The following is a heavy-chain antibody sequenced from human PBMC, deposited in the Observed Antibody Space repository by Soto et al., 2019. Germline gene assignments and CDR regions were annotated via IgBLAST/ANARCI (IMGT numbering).Heavy chain of an antibody. D-gene: IGHD6-13*01. CDR2: ISDNGGTT. Sequence: GGSLRLSCAASEFTFSNYAMSWVRQAPGKGLEWVSSISDNGGTTYYADSVKGRFTISRDNSNNTLYLQMNSLRAEDTSVYYCAKDHDRAAAGSSAFDIWGQGTMVTASS. CDR1: EFTFSNYA. V-gene: IGHV3-23*01. CDR3: AKDHDRAAAGSSAFDI. J-gene: IGHJ3*02.